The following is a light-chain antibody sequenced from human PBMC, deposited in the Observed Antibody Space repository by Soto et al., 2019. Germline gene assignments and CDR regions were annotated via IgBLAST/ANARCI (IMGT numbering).Light chain of an antibody. CDR3: QQYKDWPPIT. V-gene: IGKV3-15*01. J-gene: IGKJ5*01. CDR2: GAS. Sequence: EIVMTQSPATLSVSPGERATLSCRASQSISSSLAWYQQKPAQAPRLLIYGASTRAAGIPARFSGSGSGTEFALHISRLQSQDFAVSYCQQYKDWPPITFGQGTRLEIK. CDR1: QSISSS.